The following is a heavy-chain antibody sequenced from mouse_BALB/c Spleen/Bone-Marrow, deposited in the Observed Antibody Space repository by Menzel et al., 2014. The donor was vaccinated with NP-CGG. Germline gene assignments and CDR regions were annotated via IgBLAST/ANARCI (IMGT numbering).Heavy chain of an antibody. D-gene: IGHD1-1*01. Sequence: QVQLKQSGAELVRPGASVKLSCKASGYTFTSYWINWVKQRPGQGLEWIGNIYPSDSYTNYNQKFKDKAILTVDKSSSTAYMQLSSPTSEDSAVYYCTREGYYGSSYADYWGQGTTLTVSS. J-gene: IGHJ2*01. CDR3: TREGYYGSSYADY. CDR1: GYTFTSYW. V-gene: IGHV1-69*02. CDR2: IYPSDSYT.